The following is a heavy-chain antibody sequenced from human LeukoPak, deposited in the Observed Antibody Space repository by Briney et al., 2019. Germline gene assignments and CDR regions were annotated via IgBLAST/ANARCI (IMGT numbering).Heavy chain of an antibody. CDR3: AKAPTPVVAATLFHH. Sequence: SGGSLRLSCAASGFTFSSYGMHWVRQAPGKGLEWVAFIRYDGSNKYYADSVKGRFTISRDNSKNTLYMQMNSLRAEDTAVYYCAKAPTPVVAATLFHHWGQGTQVTVS. CDR2: IRYDGSNK. V-gene: IGHV3-30*02. CDR1: GFTFSSYG. J-gene: IGHJ1*01. D-gene: IGHD2-15*01.